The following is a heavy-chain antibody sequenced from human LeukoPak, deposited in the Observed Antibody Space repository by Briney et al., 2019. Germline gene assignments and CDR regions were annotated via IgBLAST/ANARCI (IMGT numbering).Heavy chain of an antibody. CDR1: GGSISSYY. Sequence: SETLSLTCTVSGGSISSYYWSWIRQPPGKGLEWIGYIYYSGSTNYNPSLKSRVTISVDTSKNQFSLKLSSVTAADTAVYYCASDVGYSYGTYYYYYYMDVWGKGTTVTVSS. V-gene: IGHV4-59*01. J-gene: IGHJ6*03. D-gene: IGHD5-18*01. CDR3: ASDVGYSYGTYYYYYYMDV. CDR2: IYYSGST.